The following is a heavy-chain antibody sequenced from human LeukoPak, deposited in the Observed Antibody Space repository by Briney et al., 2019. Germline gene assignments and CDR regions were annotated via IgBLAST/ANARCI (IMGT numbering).Heavy chain of an antibody. J-gene: IGHJ4*02. CDR3: AKAPRYCSSASYRN. D-gene: IGHD2-2*01. CDR1: GFTFSSYA. V-gene: IGHV3-23*01. Sequence: GGSLRLSCAASGFTFSSYAMSWVRQAPGKGLEWVSAISGSGGSTYYADSVKGRCTISRDNSKNTLYLQMNSVKAENKGVYYCAKAPRYCSSASYRNWGQGTLVTVSS. CDR2: ISGSGGST.